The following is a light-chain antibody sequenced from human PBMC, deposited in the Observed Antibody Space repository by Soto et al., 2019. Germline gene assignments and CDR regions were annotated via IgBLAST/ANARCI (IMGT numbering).Light chain of an antibody. CDR2: AAS. V-gene: IGKV1-17*01. J-gene: IGKJ2*01. CDR3: QQLNSYPYT. CDR1: QNIRNY. Sequence: DIQMTQSPSSLSASVGDRVAITCRASQNIRNYLNWYQQKPGKAPKLLIYAASTLQSGVPSRFSGSGSGTEFTLTISSLQPEDFATYYCQQLNSYPYTFGQGTKLEIK.